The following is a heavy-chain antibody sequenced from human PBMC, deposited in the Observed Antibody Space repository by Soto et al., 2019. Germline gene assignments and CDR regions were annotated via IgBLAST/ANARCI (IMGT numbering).Heavy chain of an antibody. CDR2: ISGSGGST. CDR1: GFTFSSYA. J-gene: IGHJ4*02. CDR3: AKGGTGHSSSWPDY. D-gene: IGHD6-13*01. V-gene: IGHV3-23*01. Sequence: EVQLLESGGGLVQPGGSLRLSCAASGFTFSSYAMSWVRQAPGKGLEWVSAISGSGGSTYYADSVKGRFTISRDNSKNTLYLQMNSLRPEDTALYYCAKGGTGHSSSWPDYWGQGTLVTVSS.